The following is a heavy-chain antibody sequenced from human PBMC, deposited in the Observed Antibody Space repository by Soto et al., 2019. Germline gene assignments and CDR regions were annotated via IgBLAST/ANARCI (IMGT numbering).Heavy chain of an antibody. V-gene: IGHV4-59*01. J-gene: IGHJ4*02. D-gene: IGHD5-12*01. CDR3: AREGRDGYNY. Sequence: QVQLQESGPGLVKPSETLSLTCTVSGGSISSYYWSWIRQPPGKGLEWSGYIYYSGSTNYNPSLKSRVSISVDTSKNQFSLKLSSVTAADTAVYYCAREGRDGYNYWGQGTLVTVSS. CDR2: IYYSGST. CDR1: GGSISSYY.